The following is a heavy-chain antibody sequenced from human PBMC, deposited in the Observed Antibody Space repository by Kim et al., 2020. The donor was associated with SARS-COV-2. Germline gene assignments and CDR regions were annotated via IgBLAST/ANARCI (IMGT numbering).Heavy chain of an antibody. V-gene: IGHV1-69*13. Sequence: SVKVSCKASGGTFSSYAISWVRQAPGQGLEWMGGIIPIFGTANYAQKFQGRVTITADESTSTAYMELSSLRSEDTAVYYCARSYPPGRRVLRYWYFDLWGRGTLVTVSS. CDR2: IIPIFGTA. D-gene: IGHD3-10*01. CDR3: ARSYPPGRRVLRYWYFDL. J-gene: IGHJ2*01. CDR1: GGTFSSYA.